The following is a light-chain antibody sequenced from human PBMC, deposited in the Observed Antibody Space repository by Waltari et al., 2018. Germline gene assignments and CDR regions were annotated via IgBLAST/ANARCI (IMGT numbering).Light chain of an antibody. Sequence: DIQMTQSPSSLPASVGDRVTTSCRASQNISAYLNWYQQKPGKAPKLLIYATSSLQSGVPSRFSGSGSGAHFTLTINSLQPEDFATYYCQQSYTTPRTFGQGTNLEI. V-gene: IGKV1-39*01. J-gene: IGKJ2*01. CDR1: QNISAY. CDR2: ATS. CDR3: QQSYTTPRT.